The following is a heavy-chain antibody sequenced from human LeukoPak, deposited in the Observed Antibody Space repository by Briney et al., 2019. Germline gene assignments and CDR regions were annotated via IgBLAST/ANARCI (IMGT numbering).Heavy chain of an antibody. CDR3: ARQLDYYGSGSSFDY. CDR2: IYYSGST. J-gene: IGHJ4*02. D-gene: IGHD3-10*01. V-gene: IGHV4-59*08. CDR1: GGSISSYY. Sequence: SETLSLTCTVSGGSISSYYWSWIRQPPGKGLEWIGYIYYSGSTNYSPSLKSRVTISVDTSKDQFSLKLSSVTAADTAVYYCARQLDYYGSGSSFDYWGQGTLVTVSS.